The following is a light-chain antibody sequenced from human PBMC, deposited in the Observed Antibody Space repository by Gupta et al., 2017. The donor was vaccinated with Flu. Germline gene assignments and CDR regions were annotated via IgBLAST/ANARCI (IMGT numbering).Light chain of an antibody. J-gene: IGLJ1*01. CDR3: QSADSSGTSYV. CDR2: KDS. V-gene: IGLV3-25*03. Sequence: GQTARITCSGDALPKQYAYWYQQKPGQAPVRVIYKDSERPSGIPERFSGSSSGTKVTLTISGVQAEDEADYYCQSADSSGTSYVFGTGTKVTVL. CDR1: ALPKQY.